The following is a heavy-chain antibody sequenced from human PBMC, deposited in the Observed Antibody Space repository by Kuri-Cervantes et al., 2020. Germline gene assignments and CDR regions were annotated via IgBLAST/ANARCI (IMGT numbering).Heavy chain of an antibody. CDR1: GYTFTRHG. D-gene: IGHD3-22*01. CDR2: ISAYNGNT. J-gene: IGHJ4*02. V-gene: IGHV1-18*01. Sequence: ASVKVSCKASGYTFTRHGINWVRQAPGQGLEWMGWISAYNGNTNYAQKFQGRVTMTTDTSTSTAYMELRSLRSDDTAVYYCARDRYYYDSSGYYECFDYWGQGTLVTVSS. CDR3: ARDRYYYDSSGYYECFDY.